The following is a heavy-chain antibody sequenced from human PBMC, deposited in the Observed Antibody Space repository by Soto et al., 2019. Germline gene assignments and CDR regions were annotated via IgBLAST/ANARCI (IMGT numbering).Heavy chain of an antibody. J-gene: IGHJ3*02. Sequence: QVNLVQSGAEVKKPGASVKVSCKASRDTFTGYYMHWVRQAPGQGLEWMGWINPNSGGPNYAQKFQGRVTMTRDTSISTVYMELSRLRSEDTAVYYCARARIPDAFDIWGQGTMVTVSS. CDR1: RDTFTGYY. CDR3: ARARIPDAFDI. V-gene: IGHV1-2*02. CDR2: INPNSGGP.